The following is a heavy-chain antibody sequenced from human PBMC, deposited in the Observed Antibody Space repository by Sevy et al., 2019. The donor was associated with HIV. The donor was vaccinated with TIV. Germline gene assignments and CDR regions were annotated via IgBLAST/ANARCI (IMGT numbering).Heavy chain of an antibody. D-gene: IGHD6-19*01. Sequence: GGSPRLSCAISGFTVNDKYIIWVRQAPGKGLEWVSVIFSSGSTYYADSAKGRFTISRDNSKNTVDLQVNSVTVEDTAVYYCVSLLLSYRGGCSYFDYWGQGTLVTVSS. J-gene: IGHJ4*02. CDR1: GFTVNDKY. CDR2: IFSSGST. CDR3: VSLLLSYRGGCSYFDY. V-gene: IGHV3-66*02.